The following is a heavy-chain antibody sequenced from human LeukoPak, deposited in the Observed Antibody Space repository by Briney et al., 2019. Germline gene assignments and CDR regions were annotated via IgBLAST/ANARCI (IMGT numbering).Heavy chain of an antibody. J-gene: IGHJ4*02. CDR3: ARTGNYYDSSGSERYFDY. V-gene: IGHV4-38-2*02. CDR1: GYSISSAYY. D-gene: IGHD3-22*01. Sequence: SETLSLTCSVSGYSISSAYYWGWIRQPPGKGLEWIGTMYHSGSTNYNPSLKSRVTISVDTSKNQFSLKLSSVTAADTAVYYCARTGNYYDSSGSERYFDYWGQGTLVTVSS. CDR2: MYHSGST.